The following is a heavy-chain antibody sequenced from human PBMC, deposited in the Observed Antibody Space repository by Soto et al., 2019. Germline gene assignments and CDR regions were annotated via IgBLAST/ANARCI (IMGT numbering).Heavy chain of an antibody. CDR2: ISTSGSTI. D-gene: IGHD3-16*01. V-gene: IGHV3-48*02. CDR3: CVLGSPGNY. CDR1: GFTFSSYS. Sequence: GGSLRLSCAASGFTFSSYSMNWVRQAPGKGLEWVSYISTSGSTIYYADSVKGRFTISRDNAKNSLYLQMNSLRDEDTAVYYCCVLGSPGNYWGQGTLVTAPQ. J-gene: IGHJ4*02.